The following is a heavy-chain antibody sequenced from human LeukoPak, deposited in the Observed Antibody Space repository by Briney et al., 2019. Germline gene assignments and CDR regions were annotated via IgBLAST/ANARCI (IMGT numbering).Heavy chain of an antibody. D-gene: IGHD3-3*01. CDR2: IKQDGSEK. J-gene: IGHJ6*03. CDR1: GFTFSSYW. V-gene: IGHV3-7*01. CDR3: ARAGLTYYDFWSGYPYYMDV. Sequence: PGGSLRLSCAASGFTFSSYWMSWVRQAPGKGLEWVANIKQDGSEKYYVDSVKGRFTISRDNAKNSPYLQMNSLRAEDTAVYCCARAGLTYYDFWSGYPYYMDVWGKGTTVTVSS.